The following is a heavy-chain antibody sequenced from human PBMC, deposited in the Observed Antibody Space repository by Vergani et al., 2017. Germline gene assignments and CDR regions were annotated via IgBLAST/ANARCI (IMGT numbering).Heavy chain of an antibody. CDR1: GFTFSSYS. J-gene: IGHJ6*03. CDR3: AREVRFSGYMDV. CDR2: ISSSGSTI. D-gene: IGHD3-3*01. V-gene: IGHV3-21*05. Sequence: EVQLVESGGGLVKPGGSLRLSCAASGFTFSSYSMNWVRQAPGKGLEWVSYISSSGSTIYYADSVKGRFTISRDNAKNSLYLQMNSLRAEDTAVYYCAREVRFSGYMDVWGKGTTVTVSS.